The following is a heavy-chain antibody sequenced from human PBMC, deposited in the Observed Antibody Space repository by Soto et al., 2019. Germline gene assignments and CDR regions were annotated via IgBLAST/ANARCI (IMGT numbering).Heavy chain of an antibody. CDR2: INHSGST. CDR1: GGSFSGYY. V-gene: IGHV4-34*01. J-gene: IGHJ4*02. Sequence: NPXGTLSLTCAVYGGSFSGYYWSWIRQPPGKGLEWIGEINHSGSTNYNPSLKSRVTISVDTSKNQFSLKLSSVTAADTAVYYCARSRRGSSFGYWGQGTLVTVSS. CDR3: ARSRRGSSFGY. D-gene: IGHD3-16*01.